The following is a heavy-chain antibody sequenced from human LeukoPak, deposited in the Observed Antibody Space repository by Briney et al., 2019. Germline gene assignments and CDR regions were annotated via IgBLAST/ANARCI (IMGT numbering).Heavy chain of an antibody. Sequence: SETLSLTCTVSGYSISSNYHWGWIRQPPGKGLEWIATIYHSGSTYYNPSLKSRVTISVDTSKNQFSLKLSSVTAADTAVDYCARRAMLPVTTIHFDYWGQGTLVTVSS. CDR3: ARRAMLPVTTIHFDY. CDR2: IYHSGST. D-gene: IGHD4-17*01. V-gene: IGHV4-38-2*02. J-gene: IGHJ4*02. CDR1: GYSISSNYH.